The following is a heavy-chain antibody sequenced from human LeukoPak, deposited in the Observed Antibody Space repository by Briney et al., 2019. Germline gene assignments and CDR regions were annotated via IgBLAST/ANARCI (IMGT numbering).Heavy chain of an antibody. CDR2: ISSSSSYI. J-gene: IGHJ3*02. CDR1: GFTFSSYS. V-gene: IGHV3-21*01. CDR3: AREAEMYSGSYSSGDAFDI. Sequence: SGGSLRLSCAASGFTFSSYSMNWVRQAPGKGLEWVSSISSSSSYIYYADSVKGRFTISRDNAKNSLYLQMNSLRAEDTAVYYCAREAEMYSGSYSSGDAFDIWGQGTTVTVSS. D-gene: IGHD1-26*01.